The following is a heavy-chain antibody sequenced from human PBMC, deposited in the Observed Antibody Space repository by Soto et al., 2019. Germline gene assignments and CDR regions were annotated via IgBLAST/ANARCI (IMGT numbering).Heavy chain of an antibody. CDR3: ARVGPYDSGSYMLRYNWFDP. J-gene: IGHJ5*02. CDR2: INAGNGNT. D-gene: IGHD3-10*01. CDR1: GYTFTSYA. Sequence: ASLKVSCKASGYTFTSYAMHWVRQAPGQRLEWMGWINAGNGNTKYSQKFQGRVTITRDTSASTAYMELSSLRSEDTAVYYCARVGPYDSGSYMLRYNWFDPWGQGTLVNVSS. V-gene: IGHV1-3*01.